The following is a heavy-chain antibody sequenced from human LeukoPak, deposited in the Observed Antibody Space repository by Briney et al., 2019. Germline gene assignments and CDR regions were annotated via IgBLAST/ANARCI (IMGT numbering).Heavy chain of an antibody. D-gene: IGHD6-19*01. CDR1: GFTFSSHS. CDR2: IRSDGTNT. Sequence: PGGSLRLYCAASGFTFSSHSMHWVRQAPGKGLEYVSGIRSDGTNTYHAKSVKGRFTISRDNSKNTMYLQMGSLRAEDMAVYYCARRGSGWVFDYWGQGTLVTVSS. CDR3: ARRGSGWVFDY. V-gene: IGHV3-64*01. J-gene: IGHJ4*02.